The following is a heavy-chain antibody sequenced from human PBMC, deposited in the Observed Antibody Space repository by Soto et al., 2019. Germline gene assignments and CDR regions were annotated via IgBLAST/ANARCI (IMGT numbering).Heavy chain of an antibody. CDR3: ARGGWYSSLDAFDI. CDR2: INHSGST. CDR1: GRSFSGYY. J-gene: IGHJ3*02. D-gene: IGHD6-13*01. V-gene: IGHV4-34*01. Sequence: QVQLQQWGAGLLKPSETLSLTCAVYGRSFSGYYWSWIRQPPGKGLEWIGEINHSGSTNYNPSLKSRVTISVDTSKNQLSLKLSSVTAADTAVYYCARGGWYSSLDAFDIWGQGTMVTVSS.